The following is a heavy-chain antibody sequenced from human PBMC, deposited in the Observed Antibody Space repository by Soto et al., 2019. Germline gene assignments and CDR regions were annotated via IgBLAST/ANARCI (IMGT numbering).Heavy chain of an antibody. CDR3: ARSPEATVTAFDY. V-gene: IGHV4-31*03. CDR2: IYYSGST. D-gene: IGHD4-17*01. CDR1: GGSIGSGGYY. J-gene: IGHJ4*02. Sequence: QVQLQESGPGLVKPSQTLSLTCTVSGGSIGSGGYYWSWIRQHPGKGLEWIGYIYYSGSTYYNPSLKSRVTISLHTSKNQFSLKLSSVTTSDTAVYYCARSPEATVTAFDYWGQGTLVTVSS.